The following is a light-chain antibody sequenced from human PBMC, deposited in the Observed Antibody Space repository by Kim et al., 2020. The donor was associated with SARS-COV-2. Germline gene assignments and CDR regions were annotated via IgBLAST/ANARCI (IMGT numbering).Light chain of an antibody. V-gene: IGLV1-47*01. CDR2: RNN. CDR3: AAWDDSLSDV. CDR1: TSNIGSNY. J-gene: IGLJ3*02. Sequence: PRPRVTISCSGSTSNIGSNYVYWYQQLPGTAPKLLIYRNNQRPSGVPDRFSGSKSGTSASLAISGLRSEDEADYYCAAWDDSLSDVFGGGTKLTVL.